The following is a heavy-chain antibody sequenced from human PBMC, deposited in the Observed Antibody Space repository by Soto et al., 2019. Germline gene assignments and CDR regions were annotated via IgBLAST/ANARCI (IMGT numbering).Heavy chain of an antibody. CDR1: GFTFSSYA. CDR2: ISGSGCST. J-gene: IGHJ4*02. Sequence: GGSLRLSCAASGFTFSSYAMSWVRQAPGKGLEWVSAISGSGCSTYYADYVKGRFTISRDNSKNTLYLQMNSLRAEDTAVYYCANAYAGSECFDYWGQGTLVTVSS. CDR3: ANAYAGSECFDY. V-gene: IGHV3-23*01. D-gene: IGHD3-10*01.